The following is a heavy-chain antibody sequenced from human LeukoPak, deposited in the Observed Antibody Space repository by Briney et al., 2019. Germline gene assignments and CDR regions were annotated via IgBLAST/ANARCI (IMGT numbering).Heavy chain of an antibody. D-gene: IGHD2-15*01. CDR1: GGSFSDFY. CDR3: ARFCGGGSCVDY. Sequence: SETLSLTCAVYGGSFSDFYWSWIRQPPGKGLEWIGEINHSGSTNYNPSLKSRVTISVDSSKNQFSLKLSSVTAADTAVYYCARFCGGGSCVDYWGQGTLVTVSS. V-gene: IGHV4-34*01. CDR2: INHSGST. J-gene: IGHJ4*02.